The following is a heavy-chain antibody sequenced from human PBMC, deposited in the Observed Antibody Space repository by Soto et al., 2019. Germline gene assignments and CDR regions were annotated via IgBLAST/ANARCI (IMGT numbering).Heavy chain of an antibody. Sequence: SEILSLTCTVSGYSISSGYYWGWIRQPPGKGLEWVGSLYHSGSTYFNPSLKSRVTISVDTSKNQFSLNLNSVTAADTAVYYCARDLLGSSWYLWGQGTLVTVSS. J-gene: IGHJ5*02. V-gene: IGHV4-38-2*02. CDR2: LYHSGST. CDR3: ARDLLGSSWYL. CDR1: GYSISSGYY. D-gene: IGHD6-13*01.